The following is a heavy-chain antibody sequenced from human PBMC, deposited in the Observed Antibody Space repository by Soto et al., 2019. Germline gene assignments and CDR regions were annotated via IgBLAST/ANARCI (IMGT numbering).Heavy chain of an antibody. J-gene: IGHJ4*01. D-gene: IGHD3-10*01. CDR1: GYSFTSYW. V-gene: IGHV5-10-1*01. Sequence: GESLKISCKGSGYSFTSYWISWVRQMPGKGLEWMGRIDPSDSYTNYSPSFQGHVTISADKSISTAYLQWSSLKASDTAMYYCARRRYYGSGSEGDTGIDDWGQGALVTVSS. CDR3: ARRRYYGSGSEGDTGIDD. CDR2: IDPSDSYT.